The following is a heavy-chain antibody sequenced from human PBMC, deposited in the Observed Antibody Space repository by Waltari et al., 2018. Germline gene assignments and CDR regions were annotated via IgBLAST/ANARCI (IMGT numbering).Heavy chain of an antibody. D-gene: IGHD3-10*01. J-gene: IGHJ4*02. V-gene: IGHV3-23*01. Sequence: EVQLLESGGGLVQPGGSLRLSCAASGFTFSSYSMSWVRQAPGKGLYWFSAISGSGVSTSYADSVKGRFTISRDNSKNTLYLQINSLRAEDTAVYYCAKQLGGFFDYWGQGTLVTVSS. CDR1: GFTFSSYS. CDR3: AKQLGGFFDY. CDR2: ISGSGVST.